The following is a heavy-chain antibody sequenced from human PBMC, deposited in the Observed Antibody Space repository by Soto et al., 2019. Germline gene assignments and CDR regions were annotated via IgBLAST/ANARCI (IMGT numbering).Heavy chain of an antibody. CDR3: ARSPYTSGHHYGMDV. CDR2: IWYDESNK. D-gene: IGHD3-22*01. J-gene: IGHJ6*02. V-gene: IGHV3-33*01. Sequence: GGSLRLSRAASGFTLSLYCLQWVRQAPGKGLEWVAVIWYDESNKYYADSAKGRFTISRDNSKNTLYLQMSGLTAEDTAVYYCARSPYTSGHHYGMDVWGQGTTVTVSS. CDR1: GFTLSLYC.